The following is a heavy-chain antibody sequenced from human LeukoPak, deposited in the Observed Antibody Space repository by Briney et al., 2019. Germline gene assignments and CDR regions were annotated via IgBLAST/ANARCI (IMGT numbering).Heavy chain of an antibody. V-gene: IGHV1-46*01. CDR2: INPSGGST. CDR3: ARVGVPGATSSWLSA. CDR1: VYTFTNYY. D-gene: IGHD6-13*01. J-gene: IGHJ5*02. Sequence: ASVTVSCKASVYTFTNYYMHWVRQAPGQGLEWMAIINPSGGSTSYTQKFQGRVTMTRDTSTSTVYMELSSLRSEGTAIYYCARVGVPGATSSWLSAWGQGTLVTVSS.